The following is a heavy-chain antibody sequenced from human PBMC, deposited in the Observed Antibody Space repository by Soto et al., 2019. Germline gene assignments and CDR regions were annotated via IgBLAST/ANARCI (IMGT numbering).Heavy chain of an antibody. D-gene: IGHD3-9*01. V-gene: IGHV4-39*01. CDR1: GGSISSSSYY. CDR2: IYYSGST. Sequence: PSETLSLTCTVSGGSISSSSYYWGWIRQPPGKGLEWIGSIYYSGSTYYNPSLKSRVTISVDTSKNQFSLKLSSVTAADTAVYYCARHGRYFVHGLGTSTGGSPMDYWGQGNLVTVSS. CDR3: ARHGRYFVHGLGTSTGGSPMDY. J-gene: IGHJ4*02.